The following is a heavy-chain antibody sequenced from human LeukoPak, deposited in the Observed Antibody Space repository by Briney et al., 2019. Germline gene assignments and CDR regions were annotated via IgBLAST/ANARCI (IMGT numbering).Heavy chain of an antibody. CDR1: GFHFGDYA. J-gene: IGHJ4*02. CDR2: IRSKAYGGTT. CDR3: TGDYGGNFPFDY. Sequence: PGGSLRLSCTASGFHFGDYAMSWFRQAPGKGLEWVGFIRSKAYGGTTEYAASVKGRFTISRDDSKSIAYLQMNSLKTEDKAVYYCTGDYGGNFPFDYWGQGTLVTVSS. V-gene: IGHV3-49*03. D-gene: IGHD4-23*01.